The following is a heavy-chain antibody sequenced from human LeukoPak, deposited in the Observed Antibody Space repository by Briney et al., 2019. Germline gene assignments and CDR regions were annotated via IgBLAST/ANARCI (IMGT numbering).Heavy chain of an antibody. CDR1: GGTFSSYA. CDR2: INPNSGGT. J-gene: IGHJ4*02. D-gene: IGHD3-10*01. Sequence: ASVKVSCKASGGTFSSYAISWVRQAPGQGLEWMGWINPNSGGTNYAQKFQGRVTMTRDTSISTAYMELSRLRSDDTAVYYCARSRELLWFGELYYFDYWGQGTLVTVSS. CDR3: ARSRELLWFGELYYFDY. V-gene: IGHV1-2*02.